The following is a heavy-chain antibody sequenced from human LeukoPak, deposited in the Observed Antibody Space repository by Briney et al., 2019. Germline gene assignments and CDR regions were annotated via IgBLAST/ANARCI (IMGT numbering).Heavy chain of an antibody. CDR3: ARVRLADERAWAY. CDR2: IIPIFGTA. CDR1: GGTFSSYA. Sequence: SVKVSCKASGGTFSSYAISWVRQAPGQGLEWMGGIIPIFGTANYAQKFQGRVTITADESTSTAYMELSSLRSEDTAVYFCARVRLADERAWAYWGQGTLVTVSS. V-gene: IGHV1-69*01. J-gene: IGHJ4*02. D-gene: IGHD3-3*02.